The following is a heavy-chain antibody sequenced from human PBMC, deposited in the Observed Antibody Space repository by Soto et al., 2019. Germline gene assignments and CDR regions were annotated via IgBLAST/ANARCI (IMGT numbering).Heavy chain of an antibody. D-gene: IGHD1-1*01. Sequence: GGSLRLSCAASGFAFSSYWMHCVRQTPGKGPVWVSRIYNDGSRTAYADSVKGRFTISRDNAKNTMYLQMSSLTVEDTAVYYCARDLSGDTTPYFDLWGQGTLVTVSS. CDR2: IYNDGSRT. J-gene: IGHJ4*02. V-gene: IGHV3-74*01. CDR3: ARDLSGDTTPYFDL. CDR1: GFAFSSYW.